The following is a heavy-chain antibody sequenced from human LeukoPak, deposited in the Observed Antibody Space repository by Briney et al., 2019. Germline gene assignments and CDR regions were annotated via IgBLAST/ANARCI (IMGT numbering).Heavy chain of an antibody. CDR1: GFTFSSYT. V-gene: IGHV3-23*01. CDR2: VSGSGGNI. D-gene: IGHD6-19*01. Sequence: GGSLRLSCAASGFTFSSYTMSWVRQAPGKGLEWVSGVSGSGGNIHYADSVKGRFTISRDNSKNTLYLQMNSLRAEDTAVYYCAKDLTDYSGWYYFDYWGLGTLVTVSS. J-gene: IGHJ4*02. CDR3: AKDLTDYSGWYYFDY.